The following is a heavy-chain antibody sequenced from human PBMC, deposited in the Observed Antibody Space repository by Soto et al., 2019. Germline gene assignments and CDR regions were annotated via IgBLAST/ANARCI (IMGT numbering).Heavy chain of an antibody. V-gene: IGHV3-30-3*01. CDR1: GFTFSSYA. D-gene: IGHD1-26*01. J-gene: IGHJ4*02. Sequence: QVQLVESGGGVVQPGRSLRLSCAASGFTFSSYAMHWVRQAPGKGLEWVAVISYDGSNKYYADSVKGRFTISRDNSKNTLYLQMNSLRADDTAVYYCARDLVGALDYWGQGTLVTVSS. CDR3: ARDLVGALDY. CDR2: ISYDGSNK.